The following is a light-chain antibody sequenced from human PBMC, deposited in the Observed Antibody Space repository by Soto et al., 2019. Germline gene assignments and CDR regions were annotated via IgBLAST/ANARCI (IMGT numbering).Light chain of an antibody. CDR1: SSDVGGYNY. J-gene: IGLJ1*01. CDR3: SSYTSSSIDYV. V-gene: IGLV2-14*01. CDR2: EVS. Sequence: QSALTQPASVSGSPGQSITISCTGTSSDVGGYNYVSWYQQHPGKAPKLMIYEVSNRPSGVSNHFSGSKSGNTASLTISGLQAEYEDDYYCSSYTSSSIDYVFGTGTKVTVL.